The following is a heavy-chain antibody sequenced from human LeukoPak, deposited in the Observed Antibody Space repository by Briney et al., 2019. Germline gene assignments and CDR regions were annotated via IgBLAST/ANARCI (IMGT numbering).Heavy chain of an antibody. J-gene: IGHJ4*02. CDR2: ISSSGGIE. CDR1: GFTFSDNH. Sequence: KPGGSLRLSCAASGFTFSDNHMSWIRQAPGKGLEWVSNISSSGGIEYYADSVKGRFTISRDNAKNSLYLHMNSLRAEDTAVYYCARDFRRGEGYWGQGTLVTVSS. CDR3: ARDFRRGEGY. V-gene: IGHV3-11*04.